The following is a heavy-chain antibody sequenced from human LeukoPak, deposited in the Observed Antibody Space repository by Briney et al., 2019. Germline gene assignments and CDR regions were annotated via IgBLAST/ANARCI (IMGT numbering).Heavy chain of an antibody. J-gene: IGHJ4*02. V-gene: IGHV1-18*01. CDR1: GYTFTNYA. D-gene: IGHD3-22*01. CDR2: ISAYSGNT. Sequence: ASVKVSCEASGYTFTNYAISWVRQAPGQGLEWMGRISAYSGNTNYAQKLQGRVTMTTATSTSTAYMELRSLRPDDTDMYFCARARDYYGSSDYPDPTYFDYWGQGTLVTVSS. CDR3: ARARDYYGSSDYPDPTYFDY.